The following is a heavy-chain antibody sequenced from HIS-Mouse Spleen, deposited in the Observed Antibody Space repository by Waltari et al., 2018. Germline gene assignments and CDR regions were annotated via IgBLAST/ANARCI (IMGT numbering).Heavy chain of an antibody. CDR3: AREIPYSSSWYDWYFDL. CDR2: IYYSGRT. Sequence: QLQLQESGPGLVKPSETLSLTCTVSGGSISSSSYYWGWIRQPPGKGLEWIGSIYYSGRTYYTPSLKRRVTISVDTSKNQFSLKLGSVTAADTAVYYCAREIPYSSSWYDWYFDLWGRGTLVTVSS. CDR1: GGSISSSSYY. D-gene: IGHD6-13*01. V-gene: IGHV4-39*07. J-gene: IGHJ2*01.